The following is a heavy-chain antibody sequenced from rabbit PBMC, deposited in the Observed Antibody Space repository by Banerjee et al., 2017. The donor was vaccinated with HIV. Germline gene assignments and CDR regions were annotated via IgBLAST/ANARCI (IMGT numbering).Heavy chain of an antibody. V-gene: IGHV1S40*01. CDR3: AREDAGYAYGDFDL. CDR2: IVTGTSGIA. Sequence: QSLEESGGDLVKPGASLTLTCTASGFTFSGDYMCWVRQAPGKGLEWIACIVTGTSGIAYYASWAKGRFTISKTSSTTVTLQMTSLTVADTATYFCAREDAGYAYGDFDLWGPGTLVTVS. CDR1: GFTFSGDY. J-gene: IGHJ4*01. D-gene: IGHD6-1*01.